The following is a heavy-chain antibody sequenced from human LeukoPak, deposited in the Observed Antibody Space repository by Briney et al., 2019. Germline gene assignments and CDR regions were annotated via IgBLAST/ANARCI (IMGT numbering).Heavy chain of an antibody. CDR3: AKHDYGDSLVDY. CDR1: GFILSSYA. V-gene: IGHV3-23*01. CDR2: ISGSRGST. Sequence: GGSLTLSCAASGFILSSYAMSWVRPAPGKGLEWVSAISGSRGSTYYADSVKGRFTISRDNSKNTLYLQMNSLRAEDTAVYYCAKHDYGDSLVDYWGQGTLVTVSS. D-gene: IGHD4-17*01. J-gene: IGHJ4*02.